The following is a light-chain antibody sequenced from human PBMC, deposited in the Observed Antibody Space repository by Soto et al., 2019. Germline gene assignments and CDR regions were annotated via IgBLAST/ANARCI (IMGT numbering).Light chain of an antibody. Sequence: EIVLTQSPCTLSLSPGEGATLSCRASQSVSTYLAWYRHKPGQAPRLLIYGASTRATGIPARISGSGSGTDFTLTITSLQSEDFAVYYCQQYNKWRTFGQGTKVDIK. CDR2: GAS. J-gene: IGKJ1*01. V-gene: IGKV3-15*01. CDR3: QQYNKWRT. CDR1: QSVSTY.